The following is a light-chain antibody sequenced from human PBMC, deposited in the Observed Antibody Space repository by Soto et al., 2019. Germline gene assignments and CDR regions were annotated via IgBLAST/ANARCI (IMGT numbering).Light chain of an antibody. CDR3: AAWDDSLLWV. CDR1: SSNIGSNT. V-gene: IGLV1-44*01. CDR2: SNN. Sequence: QSVLTQPPSASGTPGQRVTISCSGSSSNIGSNTVNWYQQLPGTAPKLLIYSNNQRPSGVPDRFSGSKSGTSASLAISGLQSEDEADSYCAAWDDSLLWVFGGETKLTVL. J-gene: IGLJ3*02.